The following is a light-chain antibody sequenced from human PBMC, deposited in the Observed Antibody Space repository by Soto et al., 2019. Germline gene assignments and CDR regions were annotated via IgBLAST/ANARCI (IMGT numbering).Light chain of an antibody. CDR3: QQLNIKSYPIT. CDR1: QAISSY. V-gene: IGKV1-9*01. CDR2: AAS. J-gene: IGKJ5*01. Sequence: IQLTQSPSSLSASVGDRVSITCRASQAISSYLAWYQQKPGKAPKLLIYAASTLQSGVPSRFSGSGSGTDFTLTISSLQPEDFATYYCQQLNIKSYPITFGQGTRLEIK.